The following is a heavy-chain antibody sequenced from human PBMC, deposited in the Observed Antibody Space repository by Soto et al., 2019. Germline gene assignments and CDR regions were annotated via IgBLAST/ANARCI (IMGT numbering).Heavy chain of an antibody. D-gene: IGHD3-22*01. CDR2: ISAYNGNT. Sequence: ASVKVSCKASGYTFTSYGISWVRQAPGQGLEWMGWISAYNGNTNYAQKLQGRVTMTTDTSTSTAYMELRSLRSDDTAVYYCAGSERDDSSPSNWFDPWGQGTLVTVSS. CDR1: GYTFTSYG. V-gene: IGHV1-18*01. J-gene: IGHJ5*02. CDR3: AGSERDDSSPSNWFDP.